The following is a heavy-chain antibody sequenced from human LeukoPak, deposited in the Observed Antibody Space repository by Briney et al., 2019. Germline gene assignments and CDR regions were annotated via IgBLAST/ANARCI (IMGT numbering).Heavy chain of an antibody. CDR1: TDSFSSHY. Sequence: PSETLSLTCAVSTDSFSSHYWTWIRQPPGKGLEWIGYISYIGSTNYNPSLNSQVTISIVTSKNQLSLSLGSVTAEGRGVYYCARDVVTVTKGFDIWGQGTMVSVSS. J-gene: IGHJ3*02. CDR3: ARDVVTVTKGFDI. V-gene: IGHV4-59*11. D-gene: IGHD4-17*01. CDR2: ISYIGST.